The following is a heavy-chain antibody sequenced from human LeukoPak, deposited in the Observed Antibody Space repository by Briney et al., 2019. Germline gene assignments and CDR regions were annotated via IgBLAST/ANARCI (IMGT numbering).Heavy chain of an antibody. CDR1: GGSMNTYY. V-gene: IGHV4-59*01. D-gene: IGHD3-22*01. Sequence: PSETLSLTCTVSGGSMNTYYWNWIRQPPGKGLEWIASIHYSGSINYNPSLKGRVTISEDTSKNQFSLKLRSVTAADTAVYYCARGYYDSSGYFNWFDPWGQGILVTVSS. J-gene: IGHJ5*02. CDR2: IHYSGSI. CDR3: ARGYYDSSGYFNWFDP.